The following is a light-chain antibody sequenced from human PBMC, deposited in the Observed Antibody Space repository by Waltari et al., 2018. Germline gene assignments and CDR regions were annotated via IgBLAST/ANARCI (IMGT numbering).Light chain of an antibody. Sequence: QSALTQPASVSGSPGQSISISCTGISSDVGGFNFVSWYQQHPGKAPKLMIYDVFIRPSGFSPRFSGSKSDNAASLAISGLQAEDEAVYYCSSYTASPPHVVFGGGTKVTVL. V-gene: IGLV2-14*03. CDR1: SSDVGGFNF. CDR3: SSYTASPPHVV. CDR2: DVF. J-gene: IGLJ2*01.